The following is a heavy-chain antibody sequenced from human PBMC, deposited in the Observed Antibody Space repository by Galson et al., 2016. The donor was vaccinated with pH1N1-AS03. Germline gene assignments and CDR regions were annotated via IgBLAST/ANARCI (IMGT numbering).Heavy chain of an antibody. V-gene: IGHV5-51*03. CDR1: GYTFTDYW. J-gene: IGHJ3*02. Sequence: QSGAEVKKPGESLKVSCKASGYTFTDYWIAWVRQMPGKGLEWMGIIHPDDSDSIYNPSFEGHVTFSVDKSFNTAYLQLSTLRSSDTAMYYCERRTDLDIWGQGTSAIDIWGPGTRVIVSS. CDR3: ERRTDLDIWGQGTSAIDI. CDR2: IHPDDSDS. D-gene: IGHD7-27*01.